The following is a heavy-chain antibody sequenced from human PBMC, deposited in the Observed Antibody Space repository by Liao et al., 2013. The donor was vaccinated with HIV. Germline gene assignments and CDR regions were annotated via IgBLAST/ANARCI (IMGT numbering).Heavy chain of an antibody. CDR3: AREFAP. J-gene: IGHJ5*02. Sequence: QVQLQESGPGLLKPSETLSLTCSVSGGSINTYYWNWIRQPAGKGLEWIGLIYTSGTTKYNPSLKSRVTISVDTSKNQFSLKLSSVTAADTAVYYCAREFAPWGQGTLVTVSS. V-gene: IGHV4-4*07. CDR2: IYTSGTT. CDR1: GGSINTYY.